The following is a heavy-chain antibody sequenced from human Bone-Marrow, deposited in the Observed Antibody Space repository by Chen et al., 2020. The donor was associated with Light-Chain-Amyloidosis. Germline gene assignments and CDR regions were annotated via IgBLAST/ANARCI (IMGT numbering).Heavy chain of an antibody. V-gene: IGHV3-23*01. J-gene: IGHJ4*02. CDR2: VIASGGST. CDR1: GFTFSSYS. D-gene: IGHD6-19*01. CDR3: ARSSGWWAYNF. Sequence: EEQLLESGGDLVQPGGSLRLSCAASGFTFSSYSRAWVRQAPGKGLEWLSDVIASGGSTFYADSVKGRFTISRDNSKNTLYLQMNSLRADDTALYYCARSSGWWAYNFWGQGTLVTVSS.